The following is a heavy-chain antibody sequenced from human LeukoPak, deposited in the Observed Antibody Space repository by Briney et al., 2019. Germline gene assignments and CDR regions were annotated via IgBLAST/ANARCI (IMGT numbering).Heavy chain of an antibody. D-gene: IGHD6-25*01. V-gene: IGHV3-53*01. Sequence: GGSLRLSCAASGFTVSSNYMSWVRQAPGKGLEWVSVIYSGGSTYYADSVKGRFTISRDNSKNTLYLQMNSLRAEDTAVYYCARFYSIGAFDAFDIWGQGTMVTVSS. CDR1: GFTVSSNY. CDR2: IYSGGST. J-gene: IGHJ3*02. CDR3: ARFYSIGAFDAFDI.